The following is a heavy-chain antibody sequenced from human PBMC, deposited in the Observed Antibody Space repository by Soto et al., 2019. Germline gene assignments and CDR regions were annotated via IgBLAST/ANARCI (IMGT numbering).Heavy chain of an antibody. CDR2: IFSNDEK. V-gene: IGHV2-26*01. CDR3: ARKNSHCSSTSCYGGMDV. D-gene: IGHD2-2*01. J-gene: IGHJ6*02. Sequence: GSGPTLVNPTETLTLTCTVSGFSLSNARMGVSWIRQPPGKALEWLAHIFSNDEKSYSTSLKSRLTISKDTSKSQVVLTMTNMDPVDTATYYCARKNSHCSSTSCYGGMDVWGQGTTVTVSS. CDR1: GFSLSNARMG.